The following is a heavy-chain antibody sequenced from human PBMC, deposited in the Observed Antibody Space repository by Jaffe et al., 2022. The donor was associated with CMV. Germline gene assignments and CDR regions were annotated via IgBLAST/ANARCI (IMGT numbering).Heavy chain of an antibody. J-gene: IGHJ6*02. D-gene: IGHD2-2*01. CDR3: ARSGGGYCSSTSCYQYYYYGMDV. CDR1: GYSFTSYW. Sequence: EVQLVQSGAEVKKPGESLKISCKGSGYSFTSYWIGWVRQMPGKGLEWMGIIYPGDSDTRYSPSFQGQVTISADKSISTAYLQWSSLKASDTAMYYCARSGGGYCSSTSCYQYYYYGMDVWGQGTTVTVSS. V-gene: IGHV5-51*01. CDR2: IYPGDSDT.